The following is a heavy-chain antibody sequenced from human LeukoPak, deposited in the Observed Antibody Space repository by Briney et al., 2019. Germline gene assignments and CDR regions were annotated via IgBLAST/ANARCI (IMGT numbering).Heavy chain of an antibody. D-gene: IGHD6-13*01. V-gene: IGHV3-66*01. CDR1: GFTVSSNY. CDR2: IYSGGST. CDR3: ARDRQQLVEDAFDI. J-gene: IGHJ4*02. Sequence: GGSLRLSCAASGFTVSSNYMSWVRQAPGKGLEWVSVIYSGGSTYYADSVKGRFTISRDNSKNTLYLQMNSLRAEDTAVYYCARDRQQLVEDAFDIWGQGTLVTVSS.